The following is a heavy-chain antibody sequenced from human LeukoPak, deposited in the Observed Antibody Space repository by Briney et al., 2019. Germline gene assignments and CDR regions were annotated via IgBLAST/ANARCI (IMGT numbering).Heavy chain of an antibody. J-gene: IGHJ4*02. CDR1: GFTFDDYA. Sequence: TGGSLRLSCAASGFTFDDYAMHWVRQAPGKGLEWVSGISWNSGTIAYADSVKGRYTISRDNAKNSLYLQMNSLRAEDTALYYCAKDTTQFGYSYGTFDYWGQGTLVTVSS. V-gene: IGHV3-9*01. CDR2: ISWNSGTI. D-gene: IGHD5-18*01. CDR3: AKDTTQFGYSYGTFDY.